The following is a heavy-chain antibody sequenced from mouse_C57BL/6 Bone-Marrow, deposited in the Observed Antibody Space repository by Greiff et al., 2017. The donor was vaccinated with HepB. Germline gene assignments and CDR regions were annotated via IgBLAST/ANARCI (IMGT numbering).Heavy chain of an antibody. CDR1: GYAFSSSW. J-gene: IGHJ3*01. Sequence: QVTLKVSGPELVKPGASVKISCKASGYAFSSSWMNWVKQRPGKGLEWIGRIYPGDGDTNYNGKFKGKATLTADKSSSTAYMQLSSLTSEDSAVYFCAREGTAQAPFAYWGQGTLVTVSA. V-gene: IGHV1-82*01. D-gene: IGHD3-2*02. CDR3: AREGTAQAPFAY. CDR2: IYPGDGDT.